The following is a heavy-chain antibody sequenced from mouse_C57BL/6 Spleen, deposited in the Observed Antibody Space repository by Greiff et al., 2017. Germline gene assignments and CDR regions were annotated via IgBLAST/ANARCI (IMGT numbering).Heavy chain of an antibody. CDR2: IDPSDSYT. V-gene: IGHV1-59*01. D-gene: IGHD1-1*01. CDR1: GYTFTSYW. J-gene: IGHJ1*03. Sequence: QVQLQQPGAELVRPGTSVKLSCKASGYTFTSYWMHWVKQRPGQGLEWIGVIDPSDSYTNYNQKFKGKATLTVDTSSSTAYMQLSSLTSEDSAVYYCARVDYGSSGDFDVWGTGTTVTVSS. CDR3: ARVDYGSSGDFDV.